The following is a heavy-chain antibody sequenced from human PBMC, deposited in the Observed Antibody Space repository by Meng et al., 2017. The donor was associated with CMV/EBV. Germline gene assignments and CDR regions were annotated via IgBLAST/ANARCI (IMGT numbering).Heavy chain of an antibody. Sequence: ISWRRQAPGQGLEWMGWISAYNGNTNYAQKLQGRVTTTTDTSTSTAYMELRSLRSDDTAVYYCARLAVPTYYDFWSGSELSYYFDYWGQGTLVTVSS. D-gene: IGHD3-3*01. J-gene: IGHJ4*02. CDR2: ISAYNGNT. V-gene: IGHV1-18*01. CDR3: ARLAVPTYYDFWSGSELSYYFDY.